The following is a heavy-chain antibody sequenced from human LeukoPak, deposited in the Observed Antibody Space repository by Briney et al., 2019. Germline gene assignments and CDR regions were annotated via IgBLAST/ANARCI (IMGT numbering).Heavy chain of an antibody. D-gene: IGHD2-2*02. CDR1: GYTLTELS. CDR3: ARGGLGYCSSTSCYTGKHDAFDI. V-gene: IGHV1-24*01. J-gene: IGHJ3*02. CDR2: FDPEDGET. Sequence: ASVKVSCKVSGYTLTELSMHWVRQAPGKGLEWMGGFDPEDGETIYAQKFQGRVTMTEDTSTDTAYMELSSLRSEDTAVYYCARGGLGYCSSTSCYTGKHDAFDIWGQGTMVTVSS.